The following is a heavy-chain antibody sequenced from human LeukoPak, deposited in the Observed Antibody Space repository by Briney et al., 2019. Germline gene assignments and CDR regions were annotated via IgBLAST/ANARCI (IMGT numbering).Heavy chain of an antibody. V-gene: IGHV4-59*11. CDR3: ARDLVTVTKGFDI. CDR2: ISYIGST. J-gene: IGHJ3*02. CDR1: GDSFSSHH. Sequence: PSETLSLTCTVSGDSFSSHHWTWIRQPPGKGLEWLGYISYIGSTNYSPSLKSRVTISIDTSKNQFSLKLTSVTAADTVVYYCARDLVTVTKGFDIWGQGTMVSVSS. D-gene: IGHD4-17*01.